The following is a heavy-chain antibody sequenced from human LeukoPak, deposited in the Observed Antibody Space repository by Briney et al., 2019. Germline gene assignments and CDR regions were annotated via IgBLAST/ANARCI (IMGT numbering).Heavy chain of an antibody. CDR3: ARAAPKGYCSGGSCYRNGRYYFDY. CDR2: INHSGST. J-gene: IGHJ4*02. D-gene: IGHD2-15*01. V-gene: IGHV4-34*01. Sequence: SETLSLTCAVYGGSFSGYYWSWIRQPPGKGLEWIGEINHSGSTNYNPSLKSRVTISVDTSKNQFSLKLSSVTAADTAVYYCARAAPKGYCSGGSCYRNGRYYFDYWGQGTLVTVSS. CDR1: GGSFSGYY.